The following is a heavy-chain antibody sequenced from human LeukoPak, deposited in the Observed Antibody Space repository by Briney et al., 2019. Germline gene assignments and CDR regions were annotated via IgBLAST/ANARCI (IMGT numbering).Heavy chain of an antibody. J-gene: IGHJ4*02. Sequence: GESLKISCKASGYTFTNYWIGWVRQMPGKGLEWMGIIYPGDSDTRYSPSFQGQVTISADKSISTAYLQWSSLKASDTAMYYCARLELVPAGLLDYWGQGTLVTVSS. D-gene: IGHD2-2*01. CDR2: IYPGDSDT. CDR1: GYTFTNYW. CDR3: ARLELVPAGLLDY. V-gene: IGHV5-51*01.